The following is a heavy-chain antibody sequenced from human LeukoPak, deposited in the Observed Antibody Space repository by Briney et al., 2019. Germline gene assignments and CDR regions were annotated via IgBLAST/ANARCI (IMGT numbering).Heavy chain of an antibody. V-gene: IGHV4-4*07. Sequence: SVTLSLTCTVSGASVNDNYWSWSRQSAGKTVEWIGRIYTDGSTNYNPSLKSRVAISVDTSTNQFSLFLRSVTAADTAIYYCTIGSSSGSLAYWGQGTLVTVSS. CDR1: GASVNDNY. CDR3: TIGSSSGSLAY. J-gene: IGHJ4*02. D-gene: IGHD2-15*01. CDR2: IYTDGST.